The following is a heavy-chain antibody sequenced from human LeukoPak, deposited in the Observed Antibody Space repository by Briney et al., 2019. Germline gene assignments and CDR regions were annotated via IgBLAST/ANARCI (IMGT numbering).Heavy chain of an antibody. CDR2: TYPGDSDT. CDR3: ARGYYDFWSGYNWFDP. D-gene: IGHD3-3*01. Sequence: GESLKISCKGSGYSFTSYWIGWVRQMPGKGLEGWGITYPGDSDTRYSPSFQGQFTISADKSISTAYLQWSSLKASDTAMYYCARGYYDFWSGYNWFDPWGQGTLVTVSS. V-gene: IGHV5-51*01. J-gene: IGHJ5*02. CDR1: GYSFTSYW.